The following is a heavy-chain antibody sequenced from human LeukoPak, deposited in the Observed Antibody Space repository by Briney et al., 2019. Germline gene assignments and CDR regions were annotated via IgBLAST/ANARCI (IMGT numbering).Heavy chain of an antibody. D-gene: IGHD3-9*01. J-gene: IGHJ3*02. V-gene: IGHV3-74*01. CDR3: ARAPIRYPFKGDAFDI. Sequence: GGSLRLSCAASGFTFSSYWMHWVRQAPGKGLLWVSRINSDGSSTSYADSVKGRFTISRDNAKNTLYLQMNSLRAEDTAVYYCARAPIRYPFKGDAFDIGGQGTMVTVSS. CDR1: GFTFSSYW. CDR2: INSDGSST.